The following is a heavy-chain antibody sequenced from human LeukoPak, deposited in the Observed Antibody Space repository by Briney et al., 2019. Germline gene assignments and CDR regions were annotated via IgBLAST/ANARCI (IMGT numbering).Heavy chain of an antibody. V-gene: IGHV3-30*02. CDR1: GFRFSGIG. CDR2: IRNDGGNK. CDR3: ARATAASSYFDY. J-gene: IGHJ4*02. D-gene: IGHD6-13*01. Sequence: GGSLRLSCAASGFRFSGIGMHWVRQAPGKGLDWVAYIRNDGGNKQYADSVKGRFSISRDNSKNTLSLEMNSLRAEDTAVYYCARATAASSYFDYWGQGTLVTVSS.